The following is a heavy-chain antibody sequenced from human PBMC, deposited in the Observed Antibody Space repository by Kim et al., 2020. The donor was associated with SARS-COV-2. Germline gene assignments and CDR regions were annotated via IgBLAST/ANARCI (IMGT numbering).Heavy chain of an antibody. Sequence: GGSLRLSCAASGFTFSSYAMSWVRQAPGKGLEWVSAISGSGGSTYYADSVKGRFTISRDNSKNTLYLQMNSLRAEDTAVYYCAKDLIEGDILTGSDWFDPWGQGTLVTVSS. CDR1: GFTFSSYA. CDR2: ISGSGGST. J-gene: IGHJ5*02. D-gene: IGHD3-9*01. CDR3: AKDLIEGDILTGSDWFDP. V-gene: IGHV3-23*01.